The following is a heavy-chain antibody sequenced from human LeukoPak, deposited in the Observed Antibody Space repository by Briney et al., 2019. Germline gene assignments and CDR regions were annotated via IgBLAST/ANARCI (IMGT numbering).Heavy chain of an antibody. V-gene: IGHV4-34*01. CDR3: ARGVVPAAMRVYYYYYYGMDV. Sequence: PSETLSLTCAVYGGSFSGYYWSWIRQPPGKGLEWIGETNHSGSTNYNPSLKSRVTISVDTSKNQFSLKLSSVTAADTAVYYCARGVVPAAMRVYYYYYYGMDVWGQGTTVTVSS. CDR2: TNHSGST. J-gene: IGHJ6*02. CDR1: GGSFSGYY. D-gene: IGHD2-2*01.